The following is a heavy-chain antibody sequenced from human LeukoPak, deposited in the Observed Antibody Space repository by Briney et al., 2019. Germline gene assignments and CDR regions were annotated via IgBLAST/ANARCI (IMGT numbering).Heavy chain of an antibody. D-gene: IGHD7-27*01. CDR3: ARRMQVWPALGY. V-gene: IGHV3-23*01. CDR2: ISGSGGST. J-gene: IGHJ4*02. Sequence: GGSLRLSCAASGFTFSSYAMSWVRQAPEKGLEWVSAISGSGGSTYYADSVKGRFTISRDNAKNSLYLQMNSLRAEDTAVYFCARRMQVWPALGYWGQGTLVTVSS. CDR1: GFTFSSYA.